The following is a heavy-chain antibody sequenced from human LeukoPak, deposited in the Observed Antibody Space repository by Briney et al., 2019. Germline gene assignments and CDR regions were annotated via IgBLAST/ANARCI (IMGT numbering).Heavy chain of an antibody. D-gene: IGHD3-3*01. Sequence: GGSLRLSCAASGFTFSSYAMHWVRQAPGKGLEWVAVISYDGSNKYYADSVKGRFTISRDNSKNTLYLQMNSLRAEDTAVYYCARDLAPDYDFWRDYWGQGTLVTVSS. CDR2: ISYDGSNK. V-gene: IGHV3-30-3*01. CDR3: ARDLAPDYDFWRDY. CDR1: GFTFSSYA. J-gene: IGHJ4*02.